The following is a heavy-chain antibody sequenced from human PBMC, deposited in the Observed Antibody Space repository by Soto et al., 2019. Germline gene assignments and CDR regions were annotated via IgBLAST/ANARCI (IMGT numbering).Heavy chain of an antibody. V-gene: IGHV5-51*01. CDR2: IYPGDSDS. D-gene: IGHD2-15*01. Sequence: VESLKISCDGSGYTFTTYWVAWVRQMPWKGLEWVGSIYPGDSDSRYNPSVQGQVTISADRSISTAYLQWNSLKASDTAMYFCARHKGYCSSTSCYGMDVWGQGTTVTVSS. J-gene: IGHJ6*02. CDR1: GYTFTTYW. CDR3: ARHKGYCSSTSCYGMDV.